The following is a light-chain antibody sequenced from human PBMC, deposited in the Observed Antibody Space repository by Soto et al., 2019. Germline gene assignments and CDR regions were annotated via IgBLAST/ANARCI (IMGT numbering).Light chain of an antibody. CDR3: LHYNNGPR. CDR1: QSLTNSR. J-gene: IGKJ1*01. Sequence: EIVLTQSPGTLSLSPGERATLSCRASQSLTNSRLAWYQQKPGQAPKVLIYGGSNRATGIPDRFSGSGSGTDFTLTISRLEPEDFAVYYCLHYNNGPRFGQGTKVDVK. V-gene: IGKV3-20*01. CDR2: GGS.